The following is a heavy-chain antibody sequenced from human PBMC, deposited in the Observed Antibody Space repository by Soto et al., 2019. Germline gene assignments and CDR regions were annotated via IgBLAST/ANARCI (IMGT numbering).Heavy chain of an antibody. Sequence: GGSLRLSCAAFGFTFSDHYMDWVRQAPGKGLEWVGRIRNKANSYTTEYAASVKGRFTISRDDSKNSLFLQMNSLKTEDTAVYYCSRAGNLTTPYYFDFWGQGILVTVSS. CDR1: GFTFSDHY. D-gene: IGHD4-4*01. CDR3: SRAGNLTTPYYFDF. CDR2: IRNKANSYTT. V-gene: IGHV3-72*01. J-gene: IGHJ4*01.